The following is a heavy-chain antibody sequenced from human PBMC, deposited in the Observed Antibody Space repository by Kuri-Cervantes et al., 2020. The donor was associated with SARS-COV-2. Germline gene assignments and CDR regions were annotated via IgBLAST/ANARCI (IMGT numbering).Heavy chain of an antibody. Sequence: LSLTCAASGLNFSRTDMHWVRQAPGKGLEWVAVISYDGKKKKCIGSGKGRFTISRDNSQNTVYLRMTNLRSEDTAMYYCAKDHFGVHDFWGQGTLVTVSS. D-gene: IGHD2-21*01. CDR2: ISYDGKKK. V-gene: IGHV3-30*18. CDR3: AKDHFGVHDF. CDR1: GLNFSRTD. J-gene: IGHJ4*02.